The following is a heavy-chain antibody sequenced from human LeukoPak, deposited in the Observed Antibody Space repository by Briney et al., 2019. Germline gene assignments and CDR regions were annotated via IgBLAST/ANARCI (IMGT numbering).Heavy chain of an antibody. D-gene: IGHD3-22*01. CDR3: ARGRGASGYYDSSGRSFDY. V-gene: IGHV4-34*01. J-gene: IGHJ4*02. Sequence: SETLSLTCAVYGGSFSGYYWSWIRQPPGKGLELIGEINHSGSTNYNPSLKSRVTISVDTSKNQFSLKLSSVTAADTAVYYCARGRGASGYYDSSGRSFDYWGQGTLVTVSS. CDR2: INHSGST. CDR1: GGSFSGYY.